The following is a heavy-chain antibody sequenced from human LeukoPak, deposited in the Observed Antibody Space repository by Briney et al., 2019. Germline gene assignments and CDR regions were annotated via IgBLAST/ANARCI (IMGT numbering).Heavy chain of an antibody. J-gene: IGHJ4*02. CDR3: AKGTYGYVY. CDR1: GFTFSSYG. CDR2: IWYDGSNK. D-gene: IGHD5-18*01. Sequence: GGSLRLSCAASGFTFSSYGMHWVRQAPGKGPEWVAVIWYDGSNKYYADSVKGRFTISRDDSKNTLYLQMNSLRAEDTAVYYCAKGTYGYVYWGQGTLVTVSS. V-gene: IGHV3-33*06.